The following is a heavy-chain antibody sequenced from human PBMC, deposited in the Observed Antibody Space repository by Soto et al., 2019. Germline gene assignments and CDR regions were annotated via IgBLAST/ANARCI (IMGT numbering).Heavy chain of an antibody. CDR2: ISYDGSNK. J-gene: IGHJ4*02. D-gene: IGHD5-12*01. Sequence: QVQLVESGGGVVQPGRSLRLSCAASGFTFSSYAMHWVRQAPGKGLEWVAVISYDGSNKYYADSVKGRFTISRDNSKNTLYLQMNSLRSDDTAVYYCARGGLYSGGYMDYFDYWCQGTLVTFSS. V-gene: IGHV3-30-3*01. CDR1: GFTFSSYA. CDR3: ARGGLYSGGYMDYFDY.